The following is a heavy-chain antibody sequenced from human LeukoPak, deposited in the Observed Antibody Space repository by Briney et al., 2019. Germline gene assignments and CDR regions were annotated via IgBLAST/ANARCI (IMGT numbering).Heavy chain of an antibody. D-gene: IGHD2-2*01. Sequence: GGSLRLSCAASGFTFSSYAMSWVRQAPGKGLEWVSVISGSGGSTYYADSVKGRFTISRDNSKNTLYLQMNSLRAEDTAVYYCAKVGEGFCSSTSCYGGSYFDYWGQGTLVTVSS. J-gene: IGHJ4*02. CDR1: GFTFSSYA. CDR2: ISGSGGST. CDR3: AKVGEGFCSSTSCYGGSYFDY. V-gene: IGHV3-23*01.